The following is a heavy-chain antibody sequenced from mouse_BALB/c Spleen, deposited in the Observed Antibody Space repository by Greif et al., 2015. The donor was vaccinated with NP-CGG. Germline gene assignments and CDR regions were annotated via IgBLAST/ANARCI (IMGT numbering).Heavy chain of an antibody. CDR1: GYTFSSYW. V-gene: IGHV1-9*01. Sequence: QVQLKDSGAELMKPGASVKISCKATGYTFSSYWIEWVKQRPGHGLEWIGEVLPGSGSTNYNEKFKGKATFTADTSSNTAYMQLSSLTSEDSAVYYCAREGAKPYAMDYWGQGTSVTVSS. J-gene: IGHJ4*01. CDR2: VLPGSGST. CDR3: AREGAKPYAMDY. D-gene: IGHD3-1*01.